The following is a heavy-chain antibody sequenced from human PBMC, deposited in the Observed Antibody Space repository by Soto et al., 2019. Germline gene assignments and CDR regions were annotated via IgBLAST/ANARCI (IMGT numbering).Heavy chain of an antibody. CDR3: ARGIRLSASDFYYSYGMDV. J-gene: IGHJ6*02. D-gene: IGHD3-3*02. CDR2: INSDGSST. CDR1: GFTFSSCW. V-gene: IGHV3-74*01. Sequence: GGSLRLSCAASGFTFSSCWMHWVRQAPGKGLVWVSRINSDGSSTSYAGSVKGRFTISRDNANNTLYLQMNSLRAEDTSVYYCARGIRLSASDFYYSYGMDVWGQGTTVTVSS.